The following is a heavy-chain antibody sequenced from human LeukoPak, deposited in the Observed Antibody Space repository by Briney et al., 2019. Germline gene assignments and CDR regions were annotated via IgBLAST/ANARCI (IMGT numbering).Heavy chain of an antibody. J-gene: IGHJ4*02. CDR3: ARAGGGYGSGSYYCDY. CDR2: MNPNSGNT. V-gene: IGHV1-8*02. D-gene: IGHD3-10*01. CDR1: GYTFTGYY. Sequence: ASVKVSCKASGYTFTGYYMHWVRQAPGQGLEWMGWMNPNSGNTGYAQKFQGRVTMTRNTSISTAYMELSSLRSEDTAVYYCARAGGGYGSGSYYCDYWGQGTLVTVSS.